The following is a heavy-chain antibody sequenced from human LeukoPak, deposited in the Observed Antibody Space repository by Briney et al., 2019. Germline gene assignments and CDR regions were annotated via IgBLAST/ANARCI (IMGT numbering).Heavy chain of an antibody. CDR2: ISYDGSNK. D-gene: IGHD5-18*01. CDR1: GFTFSSYA. Sequence: PGGSLRLSCAASGFTFSSYAMHWVRQAPGKGLEWVAVISYDGSNKYYADSVKGRFTISRDNSKNTLYLQMNSLRAEDTAVYYCARSKGPAIRSGDAFDIWGQGTMVTVSS. V-gene: IGHV3-30*04. J-gene: IGHJ3*02. CDR3: ARSKGPAIRSGDAFDI.